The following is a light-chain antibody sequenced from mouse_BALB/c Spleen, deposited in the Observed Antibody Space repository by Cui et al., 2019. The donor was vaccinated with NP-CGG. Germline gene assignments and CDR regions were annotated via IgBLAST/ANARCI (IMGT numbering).Light chain of an antibody. Sequence: HAVVIQESVLTPSPGETVTLTCRSSTGAVTTSNYANWVQEKPDHLFTGLIGGTNNRAPGVPARFSGSLIGDKAALTITGAQTEDEAIYFCALWYSNHWVFGGGTKLTVL. CDR3: ALWYSNHWV. J-gene: IGLJ1*01. CDR1: TGAVTTSNY. V-gene: IGLV1*01. CDR2: GTN.